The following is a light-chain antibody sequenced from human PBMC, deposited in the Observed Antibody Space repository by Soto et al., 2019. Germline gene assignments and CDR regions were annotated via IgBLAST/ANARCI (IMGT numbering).Light chain of an antibody. CDR3: QEYNSYSWT. V-gene: IGKV1-5*03. CDR2: RAS. CDR1: QNINIL. Sequence: IQMTQSPSTLSASVGDRVTITCRASQNINILLAWYQQNPGKAPKFLISRASSLESGVPSMCSGSGSGTECTLTISNLQPDDFATYYCQEYNSYSWTCGQGTKVEIK. J-gene: IGKJ1*01.